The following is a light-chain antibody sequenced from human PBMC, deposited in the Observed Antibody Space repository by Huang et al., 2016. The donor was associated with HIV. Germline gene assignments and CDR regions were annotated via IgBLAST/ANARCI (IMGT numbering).Light chain of an antibody. J-gene: IGKJ2*01. CDR2: GAS. V-gene: IGKV3-15*01. Sequence: EIVMTHSPATLSVSPGERGTLSCRASQSVSSDLAWYLQKPGQPPRLLIYGASTRATGVPARFSGSGSGTEFTLTISSLQSEDFAVYYCQQYSNWPYTFGQGTKLEI. CDR1: QSVSSD. CDR3: QQYSNWPYT.